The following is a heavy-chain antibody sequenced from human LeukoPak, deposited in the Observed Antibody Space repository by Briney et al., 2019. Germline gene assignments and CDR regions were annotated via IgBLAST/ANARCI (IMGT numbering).Heavy chain of an antibody. Sequence: GGSLRLSCAASGFTFSSYGMHWVRQAPGKGLEWVAFIRYGGSNKYYADSVKGRFTISRDNSKNTLYLQMNSLRAEDTAVYYCAKDFGYYYGSGSLIDYWGQGTLVTVSS. J-gene: IGHJ4*02. D-gene: IGHD3-10*01. CDR2: IRYGGSNK. CDR1: GFTFSSYG. CDR3: AKDFGYYYGSGSLIDY. V-gene: IGHV3-30*02.